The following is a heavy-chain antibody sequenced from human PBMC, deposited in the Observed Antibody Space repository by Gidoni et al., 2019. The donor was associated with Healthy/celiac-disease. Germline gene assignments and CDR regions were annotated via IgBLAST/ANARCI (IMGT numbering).Heavy chain of an antibody. CDR3: ARGVEQLFYYYGMDV. V-gene: IGHV3-21*01. D-gene: IGHD6-6*01. J-gene: IGHJ6*02. CDR2: ISSSSRYI. CDR1: GFTFSRYS. Sequence: EVQLVQSGGGLVKPGGSLRLSCAAPGFTFSRYSMTWVRQAPGTGLEWVSSISSSSRYIYYADSVKGRFTISRDNAKNSLYLQMNSLRAEDTAVDYCARGVEQLFYYYGMDVWGQGTTVTVSS.